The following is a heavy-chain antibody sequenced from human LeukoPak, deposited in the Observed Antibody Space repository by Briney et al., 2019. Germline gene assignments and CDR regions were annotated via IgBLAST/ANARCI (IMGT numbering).Heavy chain of an antibody. D-gene: IGHD3-22*01. CDR2: MNPDSGDT. CDR3: ARGLGTYDSSELTWPMISF. J-gene: IGHJ4*02. CDR1: GYTFTSYY. V-gene: IGHV1-8*02. Sequence: ASVKVSCKASGYTFTSYYMHWVRQATGQGLEWMGWMNPDSGDTAYAQKFQGRITMTRTTSISTAYLDLSGLRSEDTAVYYCARGLGTYDSSELTWPMISFWGQGTLVTVSS.